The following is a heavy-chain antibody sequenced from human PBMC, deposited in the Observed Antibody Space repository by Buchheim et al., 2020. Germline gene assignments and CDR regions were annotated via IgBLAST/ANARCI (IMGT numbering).Heavy chain of an antibody. D-gene: IGHD3-22*01. CDR2: ISSSSSTI. V-gene: IGHV3-48*01. Sequence: EVQLVESGGGLVQPGGSLRLSCAASGFTFSSYSMNWVRQAPGKGLEWVSYISSSSSTIYYADSVKGRFTISRDNSKNTLYLQMNSLRAEDTAVYYCARDLFGYYYDSSGYYPRDFWGQGTL. CDR1: GFTFSSYS. CDR3: ARDLFGYYYDSSGYYPRDF. J-gene: IGHJ4*02.